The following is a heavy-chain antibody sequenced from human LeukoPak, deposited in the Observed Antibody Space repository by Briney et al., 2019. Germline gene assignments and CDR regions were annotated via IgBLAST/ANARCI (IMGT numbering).Heavy chain of an antibody. V-gene: IGHV3-74*01. CDR3: ARENTGRYYYYYYMDV. D-gene: IGHD1-14*01. J-gene: IGHJ6*03. Sequence: PGGSLTLSCAASGFTFSIYWMHWVRQAPGKGLVWVSRINSDGSSTSYADSVKGRFTISRDNAKNTLYLQMNSLRAEDTAVYYCARENTGRYYYYYYMDVWGKGTTVTVSS. CDR2: INSDGSST. CDR1: GFTFSIYW.